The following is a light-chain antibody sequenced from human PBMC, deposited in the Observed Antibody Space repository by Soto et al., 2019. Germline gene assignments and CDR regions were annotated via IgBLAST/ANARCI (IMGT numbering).Light chain of an antibody. CDR1: QSVSSSY. Sequence: EIVLTQSPGTLSLSPGERATLSCRASQSVSSSYLAWYQQKPGQAPRLLIYGASSRATGIPDRFSGSGSGTDFTYTITTLEPEDFAVYACQQYGSSHSGALTFGGGTNMEIK. J-gene: IGKJ4*01. CDR3: QQYGSSHSGALT. V-gene: IGKV3-20*01. CDR2: GAS.